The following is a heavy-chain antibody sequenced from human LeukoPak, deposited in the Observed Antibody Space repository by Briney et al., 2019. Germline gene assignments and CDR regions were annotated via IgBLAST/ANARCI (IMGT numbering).Heavy chain of an antibody. CDR3: AKHLRQQDRNDAFDI. CDR2: ISNSGGST. D-gene: IGHD6-13*01. V-gene: IGHV3-23*01. CDR1: GFPFSSYA. J-gene: IGHJ3*02. Sequence: PGGPLRLSCAASGFPFSSYAMTWVRQAPGKGLEWVSTISNSGGSTYHADSVKGRFTISRDNSKNTLYLQMNSLRVEDTAIYYCAKHLRQQDRNDAFDIWGKGTMVTVSS.